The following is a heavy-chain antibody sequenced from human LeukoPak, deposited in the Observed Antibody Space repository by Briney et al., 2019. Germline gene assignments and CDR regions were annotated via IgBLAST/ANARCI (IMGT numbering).Heavy chain of an antibody. CDR3: AKRGADSGGNSALVAFDI. J-gene: IGHJ3*02. Sequence: PGGSLRLSCAASGFTFSSYGMHWVRQAPGKGLEWVAAIWYDGSIQYYADSVKGRFTISRDNSKNTLYLQMNSLRAEDTAVYYCAKRGADSGGNSALVAFDIWGQGTMVTVSS. CDR1: GFTFSSYG. CDR2: IWYDGSIQ. D-gene: IGHD4-23*01. V-gene: IGHV3-33*06.